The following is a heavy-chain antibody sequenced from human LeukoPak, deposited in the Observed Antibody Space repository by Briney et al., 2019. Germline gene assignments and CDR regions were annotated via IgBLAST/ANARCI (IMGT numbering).Heavy chain of an antibody. D-gene: IGHD1-26*01. V-gene: IGHV3-7*05. CDR2: IKQDGSEK. J-gene: IGHJ4*02. Sequence: GGSLRLSCAASGFTFSSYWMSWVRQAPGKGLEWGANIKQDGSEKYYVDSVKGRFTISRDNAKNSLYLQMNSLRAEDTAVYYCASPGNYFYRLTYYWGQGTLVTVSS. CDR1: GFTFSSYW. CDR3: ASPGNYFYRLTYY.